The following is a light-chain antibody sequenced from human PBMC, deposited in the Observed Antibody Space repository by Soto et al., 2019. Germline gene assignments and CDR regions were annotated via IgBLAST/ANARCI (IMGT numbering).Light chain of an antibody. CDR2: KAS. CDR3: QQYNSYSPLT. V-gene: IGKV1-5*03. CDR1: QSISSW. J-gene: IGKJ4*01. Sequence: DIDMTQSPSTLSAALGDIVTITCRASQSISSWLAWYQQKPGKAPKLLIYKASSLESGVPSRFSGSGSGTEFTLTISSLQPDDFATYYCQQYNSYSPLTFGGGTKVDI.